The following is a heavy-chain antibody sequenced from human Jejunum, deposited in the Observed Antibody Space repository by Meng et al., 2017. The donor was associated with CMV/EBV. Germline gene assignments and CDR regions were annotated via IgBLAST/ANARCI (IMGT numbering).Heavy chain of an antibody. CDR1: GFTFSNAW. V-gene: IGHV3-15*01. J-gene: IGHJ4*02. D-gene: IGHD3-22*01. Sequence: EVQLVESGVDLVKPGVSLILFRSASGFTFSNAWMSWVRQAPGKGLEWVGRIKSKNDGGTTDYAAPVTGRFTISRDDSKNTLYLQMNTLKTEDTALYYCTTDIEDDSRDYWGQGTLVTVST. CDR3: TTDIEDDSRDY. CDR2: IKSKNDGGTT.